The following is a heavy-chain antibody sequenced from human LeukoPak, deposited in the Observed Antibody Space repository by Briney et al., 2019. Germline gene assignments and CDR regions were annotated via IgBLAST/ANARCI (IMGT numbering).Heavy chain of an antibody. V-gene: IGHV6-1*01. Sequence: PSQTLSLTCAISGDSVPSNSAAWNWIRQSPPRGLEWLGRTYYRSKWYNDYAVPVKSRITINPDTSKNQFSLQLNSVTPEDTAVYYCAVFWNYGQDYWGQGTLVTVSS. CDR3: AVFWNYGQDY. CDR2: TYYRSKWYN. J-gene: IGHJ4*02. CDR1: GDSVPSNSAA. D-gene: IGHD1-7*01.